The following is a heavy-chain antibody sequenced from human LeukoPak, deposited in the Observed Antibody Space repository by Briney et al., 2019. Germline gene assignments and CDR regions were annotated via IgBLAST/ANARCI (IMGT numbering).Heavy chain of an antibody. Sequence: GESLKISCKGSGYSFSNYWIGWVRQMPGKGLEWMGIIYCGDSNTRYSPSFQGQVTISADKSINTAYLQWRSPKASDTAMYYCARRESGYNYVFDYWGQGTLVTVSS. V-gene: IGHV5-51*01. CDR1: GYSFSNYW. J-gene: IGHJ4*02. CDR3: ARRESGYNYVFDY. CDR2: IYCGDSNT. D-gene: IGHD5-18*01.